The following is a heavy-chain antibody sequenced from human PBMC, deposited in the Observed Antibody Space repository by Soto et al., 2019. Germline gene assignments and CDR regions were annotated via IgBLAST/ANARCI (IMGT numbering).Heavy chain of an antibody. J-gene: IGHJ4*02. V-gene: IGHV3-30-3*01. D-gene: IGHD1-26*01. Sequence: GGSRRLSCAASGFTFSIYAMHWVRQAPGKGLEWVAVISYDGSNKYYADSGKGRFTISRDNSKTTLYMQMNSLRAEDTAVYYCARDRKMGATPYFDYWGQGTLVTVSS. CDR3: ARDRKMGATPYFDY. CDR1: GFTFSIYA. CDR2: ISYDGSNK.